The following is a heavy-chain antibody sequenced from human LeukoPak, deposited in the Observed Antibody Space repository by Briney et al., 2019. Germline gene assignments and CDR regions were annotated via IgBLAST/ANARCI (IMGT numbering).Heavy chain of an antibody. D-gene: IGHD6-13*01. CDR2: IYSGGGGIT. Sequence: HPGGSLRLSCAASGFTIFSYMNWVRQAPGKGLEWVSVIYSGGGGITYYADSVKGRFTISRDNSKNTLYLQMSSLRAEDTAVYYCVKGGSSSSWYTWLDPWGQGALVTVSS. J-gene: IGHJ5*02. CDR1: GFTIFSY. CDR3: VKGGSSSSWYTWLDP. V-gene: IGHV3-53*05.